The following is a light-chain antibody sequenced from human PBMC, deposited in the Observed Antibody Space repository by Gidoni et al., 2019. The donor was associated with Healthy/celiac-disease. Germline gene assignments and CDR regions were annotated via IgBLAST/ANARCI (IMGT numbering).Light chain of an antibody. CDR2: GAS. Sequence: EIVMTQSPATLSVSPGERATLSCRASQSVSSNLAWYQQQPGQAPRLLIYGASTRATGIPAMFSGSGSGTEFTLTISSLQSEDFAVYYCQQYNNWHPVAFGQGTKVEIK. CDR1: QSVSSN. CDR3: QQYNNWHPVA. V-gene: IGKV3-15*01. J-gene: IGKJ1*01.